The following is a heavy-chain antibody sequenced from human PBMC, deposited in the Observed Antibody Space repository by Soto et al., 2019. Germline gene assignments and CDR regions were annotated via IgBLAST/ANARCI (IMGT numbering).Heavy chain of an antibody. D-gene: IGHD3-22*01. CDR1: GYSISSGYY. Sequence: SETLSLTCAVSGYSISSGYYWGWLRQPPGKGLEWIGRIYHGGSTYYNPSLNSRVTLSIDMTNNHVSLILNSVTAADTAVYYCARVGPWVPYYYDSTPYTFENWFDPWGQGTLVTVSS. J-gene: IGHJ5*02. CDR3: ARVGPWVPYYYDSTPYTFENWFDP. CDR2: IYHGGST. V-gene: IGHV4-38-2*01.